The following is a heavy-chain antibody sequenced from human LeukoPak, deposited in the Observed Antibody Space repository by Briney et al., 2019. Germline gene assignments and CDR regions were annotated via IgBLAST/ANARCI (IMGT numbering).Heavy chain of an antibody. J-gene: IGHJ3*01. V-gene: IGHV3-53*01. CDR2: LYSGGGA. CDR3: AREYRDAFDV. Sequence: AGGSLRLSCAASGFNVRANYMAWVRQSPGKGLECVSVLYSGGGAFYADSVKGRFTVSRDDAWNTLYLQMNTPTVEDTAIYYCAREYRDAFDVWGQGTWVTVSS. CDR1: GFNVRANY. D-gene: IGHD3-16*02.